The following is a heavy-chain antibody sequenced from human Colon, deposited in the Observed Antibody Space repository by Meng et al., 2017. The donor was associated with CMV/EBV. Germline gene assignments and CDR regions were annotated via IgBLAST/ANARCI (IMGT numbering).Heavy chain of an antibody. CDR1: GFTLSNAR. CDR3: ARPLSPRSAYSALLAF. D-gene: IGHD2-15*01. J-gene: IGHJ4*02. Sequence: GGSLRLSCTASGFTLSNARMSWVRQAPGKGLEWVSSITTANAYKSYAESVKGRFTISRDDAKSSLFLQMDSLRVDDTAVYYCARPLSPRSAYSALLAFWGQGTLVTVSS. V-gene: IGHV3-21*06. CDR2: ITTANAYK.